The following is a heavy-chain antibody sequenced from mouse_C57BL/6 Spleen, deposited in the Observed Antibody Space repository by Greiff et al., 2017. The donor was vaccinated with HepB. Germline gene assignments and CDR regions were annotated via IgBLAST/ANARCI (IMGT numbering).Heavy chain of an antibody. V-gene: IGHV1-15*01. D-gene: IGHD2-3*01. Sequence: QVHVKQSGAELVRPGASVTLSCKASGYTFTDYEMHWVKQTPVHGLEWIGAIDPETGGTAYNQKFKGKAILTADKSSSTAYMELRSLTSEDSAVYYSTTDGYDYWGKGTTLTVSS. CDR3: TTDGYDY. J-gene: IGHJ2*01. CDR1: GYTFTDYE. CDR2: IDPETGGT.